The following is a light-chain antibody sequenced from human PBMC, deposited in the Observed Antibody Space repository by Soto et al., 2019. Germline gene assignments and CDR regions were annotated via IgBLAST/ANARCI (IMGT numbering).Light chain of an antibody. Sequence: QSVLTQPPSASGTPGQRVTISCSGSSSNIGSNYVYWYQQLPGTAPKLLIYRNNQRPSGAPDRFSGSKSGTSASLAISGLRSEDEVDYYCAAWDDSMSAFYVFGTGTKVTVL. CDR2: RNN. V-gene: IGLV1-47*01. CDR1: SSNIGSNY. CDR3: AAWDDSMSAFYV. J-gene: IGLJ1*01.